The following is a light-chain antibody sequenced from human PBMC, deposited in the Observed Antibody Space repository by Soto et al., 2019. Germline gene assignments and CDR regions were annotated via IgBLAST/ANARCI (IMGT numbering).Light chain of an antibody. V-gene: IGLV2-14*01. CDR1: SSDVGGYNY. Sequence: QSVLTQPASVSGSPGQSITISCTGTSSDVGGYNYVSWYQQHPGKAPKLIIYEVSNRPSGVSYRFSGSKSGNTASLTISGLQAEDEADYYCSSYTSSSTRVFGGGTKLTVL. CDR3: SSYTSSSTRV. J-gene: IGLJ2*01. CDR2: EVS.